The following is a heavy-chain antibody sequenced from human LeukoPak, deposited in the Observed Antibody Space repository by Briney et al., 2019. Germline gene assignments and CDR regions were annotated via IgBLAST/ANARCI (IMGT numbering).Heavy chain of an antibody. CDR3: ARDGYYYDSSGYYRFDY. V-gene: IGHV4-4*07. Sequence: SETLSLTCTVSGGSISSYYWSWIRQPAGKGLEWIGRIYTSGSTNYNPSLKSRVTMSVDTSKNQFSLKLSSVTAADTAVYYCARDGYYYDSSGYYRFDYWGQGTLVTVSS. CDR2: IYTSGST. J-gene: IGHJ4*02. CDR1: GGSISSYY. D-gene: IGHD3-22*01.